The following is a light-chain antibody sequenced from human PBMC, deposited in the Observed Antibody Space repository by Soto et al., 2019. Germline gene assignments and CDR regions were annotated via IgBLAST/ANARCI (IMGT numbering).Light chain of an antibody. Sequence: IVMTQSPDSLAVSLGERATINCKSSQSVLHNKNYFAWYQQKPGQPPKVLIYWASTRESGVPDRFSGSGSGTDFTLTISSLQAEDVAVYYCQQYYSSPLAFGGGTKVEIK. CDR2: WAS. J-gene: IGKJ4*01. CDR3: QQYYSSPLA. CDR1: QSVLHNKNY. V-gene: IGKV4-1*01.